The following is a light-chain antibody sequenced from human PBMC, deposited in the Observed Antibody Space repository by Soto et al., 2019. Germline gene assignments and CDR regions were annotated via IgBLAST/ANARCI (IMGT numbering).Light chain of an antibody. CDR1: QSVGSSY. Sequence: EIVLAQSPGTLSLSPGERATLSCRASQSVGSSYLAWYQQKPGQAPRLLIYGASSRATGIPDRFSGSGSGTDFTLTISRLEPEECAVYYCQQYGSSPRTFGQGTKVQI. CDR2: GAS. J-gene: IGKJ1*01. V-gene: IGKV3-20*01. CDR3: QQYGSSPRT.